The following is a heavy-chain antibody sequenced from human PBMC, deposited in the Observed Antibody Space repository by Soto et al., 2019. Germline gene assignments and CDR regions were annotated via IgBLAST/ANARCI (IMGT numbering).Heavy chain of an antibody. CDR1: GGSISSYY. Sequence: SETLSLTCTVSGGSISSYYWSWIRQPPGKGLEWIGYIYYSGSTNYNPSLKSRVTISVDTSKNQFSLKLSSVTAADTAVYYCASGGGGSASMVLWDYWGQGTLVTVSS. CDR3: ASGGGGSASMVLWDY. CDR2: IYYSGST. V-gene: IGHV4-59*01. J-gene: IGHJ4*02. D-gene: IGHD3-10*01.